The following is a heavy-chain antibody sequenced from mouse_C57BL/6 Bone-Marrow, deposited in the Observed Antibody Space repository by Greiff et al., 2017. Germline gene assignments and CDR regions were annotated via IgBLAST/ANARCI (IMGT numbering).Heavy chain of an antibody. CDR1: GYTFTSYW. J-gene: IGHJ1*03. D-gene: IGHD2-2*01. Sequence: VQLQQPGAELVRPGSSVKLSCKASGYTFTSYWMDWVKQRPGQGLEWIGNIYPSDSETHYNQKFKDKATLTVDKSSSTAYMQSSSLTSEDSAVYYCAFYYGSDVWGTGTTVTVSS. CDR3: AFYYGSDV. CDR2: IYPSDSET. V-gene: IGHV1-61*01.